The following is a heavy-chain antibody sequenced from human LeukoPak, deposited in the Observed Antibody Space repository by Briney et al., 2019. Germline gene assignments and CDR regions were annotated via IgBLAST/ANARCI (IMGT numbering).Heavy chain of an antibody. CDR3: ARPSSGYGLSAAFDY. V-gene: IGHV3-11*04. CDR2: MSSSGSTI. Sequence: PGGSLRLSCAASGFTFSDYYMSWIRQAPGKGLEWVSYMSSSGSTIYYADSVKGRFTISRDNAKNSLYLQMNSLRAEDTAVYYCARPSSGYGLSAAFDYWGQGALVTVSS. CDR1: GFTFSDYY. J-gene: IGHJ4*02. D-gene: IGHD5-12*01.